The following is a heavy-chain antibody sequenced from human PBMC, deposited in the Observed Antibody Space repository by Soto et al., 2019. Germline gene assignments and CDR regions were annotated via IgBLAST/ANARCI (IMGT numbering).Heavy chain of an antibody. V-gene: IGHV5-10-1*01. J-gene: IGHJ4*02. CDR3: ARHSGEVRYLDWLLDS. CDR2: IDPSDSYT. D-gene: IGHD3-9*01. CDR1: GYSFTSHW. Sequence: AGESLKISCKGSGYSFTSHWISWVRQMPGKGLEWMGRIDPSDSYTSYSPSFQGHVNISADKSIRTAYLQWSSLKTSDTAMYYCARHSGEVRYLDWLLDSGGEGTLVTVSA.